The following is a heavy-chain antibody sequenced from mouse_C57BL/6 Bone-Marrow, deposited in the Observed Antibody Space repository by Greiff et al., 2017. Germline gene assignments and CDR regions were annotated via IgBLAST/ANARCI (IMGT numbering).Heavy chain of an antibody. D-gene: IGHD1-1*01. V-gene: IGHV5-4*03. CDR3: ARTLLYGSSYVGFAY. CDR2: ISDGGSYT. CDR1: GFTFSSYA. Sequence: EVKVVESGGGLVKPGGSLKLSCAASGFTFSSYAMSWVRQTPEKRLEWVATISDGGSYTYYPDNVKGRFTISRDNAKNNLYLQMSHLKSEDTAMYYCARTLLYGSSYVGFAYWGQGTLVTVSA. J-gene: IGHJ3*01.